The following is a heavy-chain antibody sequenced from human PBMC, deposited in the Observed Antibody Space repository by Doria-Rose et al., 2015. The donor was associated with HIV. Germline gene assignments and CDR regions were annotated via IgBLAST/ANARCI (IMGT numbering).Heavy chain of an antibody. CDR1: GVSLSSPGMG. CDR3: ARIKSSRWYHKYYFDF. J-gene: IGHJ4*02. V-gene: IGHV2-26*01. Sequence: ESGPVLVKPTETLTLTCTVSGVSLSSPGMGVSWIRQPPGKALEWLANIFSDDERSYIASLKSGLTISRGTCKGQVVLTMTDMDPVDTATYYCARIKSSRWYHKYYFDFWGQGTLVIVSA. CDR2: IFSDDER. D-gene: IGHD6-13*01.